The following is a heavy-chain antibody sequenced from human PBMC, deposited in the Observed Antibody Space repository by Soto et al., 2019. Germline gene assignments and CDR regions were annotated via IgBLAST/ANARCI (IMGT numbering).Heavy chain of an antibody. V-gene: IGHV2-70*11. CDR2: IDWDDDK. Sequence: GSGPTLVNPTQTLTLTCTFSGFSLSTSGMCVSWIRQPPGKALEWLARIDWDDDKYYSTSLKTRLTISKDTSKNQVVLTMTNMDPVDTATYYCARIRADDYGDLRPDYWGQGTLVTVSS. J-gene: IGHJ4*02. D-gene: IGHD4-17*01. CDR1: GFSLSTSGMC. CDR3: ARIRADDYGDLRPDY.